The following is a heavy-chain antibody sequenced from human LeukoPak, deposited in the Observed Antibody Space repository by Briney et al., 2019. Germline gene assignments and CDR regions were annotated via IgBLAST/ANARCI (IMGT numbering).Heavy chain of an antibody. CDR2: IGGSSGST. D-gene: IGHD3-3*01. CDR3: ARDPGVVAFHYLDY. Sequence: GGSLRLSRAASGFTFSSHAMAWVRQAPGKGLEWVSAIGGSSGSTYYADSVKGRFTISRDNSKNTVYLQMNNLRADDTAVYYCARDPGVVAFHYLDYWGQGTLVTVSS. CDR1: GFTFSSHA. V-gene: IGHV3-23*01. J-gene: IGHJ4*02.